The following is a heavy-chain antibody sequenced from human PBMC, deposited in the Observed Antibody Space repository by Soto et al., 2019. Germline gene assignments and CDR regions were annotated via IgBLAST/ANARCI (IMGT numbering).Heavy chain of an antibody. Sequence: SETLSLTCAVYGGSFIGYYWSWIRQPPGKGLEWIGEINHSGSTNYNPSLKSRVTISVDTSKNQFSLKLSSVTAADTAVYYCASRVRATATGTWWFDPWGQGTLVTVSS. D-gene: IGHD6-13*01. CDR3: ASRVRATATGTWWFDP. CDR2: INHSGST. J-gene: IGHJ5*02. CDR1: GGSFIGYY. V-gene: IGHV4-34*01.